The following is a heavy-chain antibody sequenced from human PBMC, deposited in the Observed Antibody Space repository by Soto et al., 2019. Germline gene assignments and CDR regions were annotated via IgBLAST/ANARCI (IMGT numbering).Heavy chain of an antibody. D-gene: IGHD3-9*01. J-gene: IGHJ5*02. CDR3: AREDDTTGHYSWFDP. CDR1: GDTFDSFT. V-gene: IGHV1-69*01. CDR2: FVPMFGSA. Sequence: QVQLEQSGPELKKPGSSVKVSCKPSGDTFDSFTFSWVRQAPGQGLEWMGGFVPMFGSASVAQRFQGRVRITADASTGTGYMELSDLRSDDSAIYYCAREDDTTGHYSWFDPWGPGTLVTVSS.